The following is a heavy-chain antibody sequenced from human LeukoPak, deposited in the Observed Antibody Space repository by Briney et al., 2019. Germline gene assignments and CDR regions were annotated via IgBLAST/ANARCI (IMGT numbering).Heavy chain of an antibody. CDR2: IYYSGST. D-gene: IGHD3-22*01. CDR3: ARFHYYDSSGFDY. V-gene: IGHV4-59*01. J-gene: IGHJ4*02. CDR1: GGSISSYY. Sequence: SETLSLTCTVSGGSISSYYWSWIRRPPGKGLEWIGYIYYSGSTNYNPSLKSRVTISVDTSKNQFSLKLSSVTAADTAVYYCARFHYYDSSGFDYWGQGTLVTVSS.